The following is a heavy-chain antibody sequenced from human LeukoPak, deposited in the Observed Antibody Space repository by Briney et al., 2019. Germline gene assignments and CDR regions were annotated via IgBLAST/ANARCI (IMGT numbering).Heavy chain of an antibody. V-gene: IGHV1-69*04. CDR2: IIPILGIA. D-gene: IGHD3-10*01. CDR3: ARESGRWFGEYNNWFDP. Sequence: SVKVSCKASGGTFSSYAISWVRQAPGQGLEWMGRIIPILGIANYAQKFQGRVTITADKSTSTAYMELSSLRSEDTAVYYCARESGRWFGEYNNWFDPWGQGTLVTVSS. J-gene: IGHJ5*02. CDR1: GGTFSSYA.